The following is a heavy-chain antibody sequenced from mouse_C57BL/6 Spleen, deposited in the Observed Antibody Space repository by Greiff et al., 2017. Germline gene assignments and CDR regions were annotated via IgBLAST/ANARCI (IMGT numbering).Heavy chain of an antibody. V-gene: IGHV1-26*01. CDR2: INPNNGGT. CDR1: GYTFTDYY. D-gene: IGHD2-3*01. CDR3: ARSEDGYPRYFDV. J-gene: IGHJ1*03. Sequence: EVQLQQSGPELVKPGASVKISCKASGYTFTDYYMNWVKQSHGKSLEWIGDINPNNGGTSYNQKFKGKATLTVDKSSSTAYMELRSLTSEDSAVYYCARSEDGYPRYFDVWGTGTTVTVSS.